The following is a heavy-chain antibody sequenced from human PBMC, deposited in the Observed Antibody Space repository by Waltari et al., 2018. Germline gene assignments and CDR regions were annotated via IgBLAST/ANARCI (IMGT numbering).Heavy chain of an antibody. CDR3: ARESASAAGTFDY. D-gene: IGHD6-13*01. V-gene: IGHV4-4*01. CDR1: GGSISSSNW. J-gene: IGHJ4*02. Sequence: QVQLQESGPGLVKPSGTLSLTCAVSGGSISSSNWWSWVSQPPGKGLEWIGEIYQSGSTNYNPSLKSRVTISVDKSKNQFSLKLSSVTAADTAVYCCARESASAAGTFDYWGQGTLVTVSS. CDR2: IYQSGST.